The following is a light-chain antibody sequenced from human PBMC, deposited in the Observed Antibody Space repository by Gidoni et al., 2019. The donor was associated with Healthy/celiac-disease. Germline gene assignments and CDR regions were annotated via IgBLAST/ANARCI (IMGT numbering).Light chain of an antibody. Sequence: IQMTQSPPSLSSSVGDRVTLTCQASQDIINYLNWYQQKPGKAPKLLIYDASNWETGVPSRFSGSGSGTDFTLTISSLQPEDIAAYYCQQHDNLPITFGQGTRLEIK. CDR1: QDIINY. V-gene: IGKV1-33*01. J-gene: IGKJ5*01. CDR3: QQHDNLPIT. CDR2: DAS.